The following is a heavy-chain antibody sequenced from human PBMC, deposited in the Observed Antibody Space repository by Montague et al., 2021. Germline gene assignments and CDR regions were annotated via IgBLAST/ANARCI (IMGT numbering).Heavy chain of an antibody. Sequence: SLILSCAASGFTFSAFVMSWARQAPVKGLEWVSTITATGGRTFHADSVRGRFTISRDNSKNMLYLEMNSLRAEDTATYYCDASDFWGQGVLVTASS. CDR1: GFTFSAFV. CDR3: DASDF. V-gene: IGHV3-23*01. CDR2: ITATGGRT. J-gene: IGHJ4*02.